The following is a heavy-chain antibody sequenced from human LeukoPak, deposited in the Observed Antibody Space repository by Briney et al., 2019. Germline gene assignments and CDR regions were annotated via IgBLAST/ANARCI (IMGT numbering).Heavy chain of an antibody. CDR2: IIPIFGTA. CDR1: GGTFSSYA. CDR3: ARGGARSWSPGLDY. V-gene: IGHV1-69*13. D-gene: IGHD1-1*01. J-gene: IGHJ4*02. Sequence: EASVKVSCKASGGTFSSYAISWVRQAPGQGLEWMGGIIPIFGTANYAQKFQGRVTITADESTSTAYTELSSLRSEDTAVYYCARGGARSWSPGLDYWGQGTLVTVSS.